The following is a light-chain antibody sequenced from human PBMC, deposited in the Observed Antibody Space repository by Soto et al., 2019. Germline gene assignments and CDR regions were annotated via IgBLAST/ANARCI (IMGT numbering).Light chain of an antibody. V-gene: IGKV3-20*01. CDR1: QSVSSSY. CDR2: GAS. Sequence: EIVLTQSPGTLSLSPGERATLSCRASQSVSSSYLAWYQQKPGQAPRLLIYGASSRATGIPDRFSDSGSGTDFTLTISRLEPEDFAVYYCQQYGSSPPLTFGGGTKV. J-gene: IGKJ4*01. CDR3: QQYGSSPPLT.